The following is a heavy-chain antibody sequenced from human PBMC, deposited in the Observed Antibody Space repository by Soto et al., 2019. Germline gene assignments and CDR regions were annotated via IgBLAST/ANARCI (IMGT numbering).Heavy chain of an antibody. CDR3: ARRYSSSWYYFDY. CDR1: GYSFTSYW. V-gene: IGHV5-51*01. J-gene: IGHJ4*02. Sequence: GESLTISCKGSGYSFTSYWIGWVRQMPGKGLEWMGIIYPGDSDTRYSPSFQGQVTISADKSISTAYLQWSSLKASDTAMYYCARRYSSSWYYFDYWGQGTLVTVSS. CDR2: IYPGDSDT. D-gene: IGHD6-13*01.